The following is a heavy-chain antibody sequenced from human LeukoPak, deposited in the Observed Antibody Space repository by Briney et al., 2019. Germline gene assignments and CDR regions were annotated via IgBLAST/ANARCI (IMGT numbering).Heavy chain of an antibody. V-gene: IGHV1-46*01. D-gene: IGHD6-6*01. CDR1: GYTFTGYY. CDR3: ARTAARRFDY. CDR2: INPTGGST. J-gene: IGHJ4*02. Sequence: ASVKVSCKASGYTFTGYYMHWVRQAPGQGLEWMGIINPTGGSTTYAQKFQGRVTMTRDTSTSTVYMELSSLRSDDTAVYYCARTAARRFDYWGQGTLVTVSS.